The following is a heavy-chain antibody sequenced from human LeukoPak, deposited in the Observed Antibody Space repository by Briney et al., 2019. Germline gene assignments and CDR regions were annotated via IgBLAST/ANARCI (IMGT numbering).Heavy chain of an antibody. V-gene: IGHV3-23*01. Sequence: GGSLRLSCAASGFTFSSSAMSWVRQAPRRGREWVSAISNIGGYTYYTESLQGRFTNSRDNSKSTLCLQMNSLRAEDTAVYYCANQLGYCSGGSCYFPYWGQGTLVTVSS. CDR3: ANQLGYCSGGSCYFPY. J-gene: IGHJ4*02. CDR2: ISNIGGYT. CDR1: GFTFSSSA. D-gene: IGHD2-15*01.